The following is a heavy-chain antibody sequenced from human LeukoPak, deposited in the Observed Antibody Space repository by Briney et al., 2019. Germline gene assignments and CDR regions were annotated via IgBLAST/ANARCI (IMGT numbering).Heavy chain of an antibody. D-gene: IGHD3-10*01. Sequence: PSETLSLTCTVSGGSISSSSYYWGWIRQPPGKGLEWIGSIYYSGSTYYNPSLKSRVTISVDTSKNQFSLKLSSVTAADTAVYYCAREVPRVAFDIWGQGTMVTVSS. CDR1: GGSISSSSYY. CDR2: IYYSGST. V-gene: IGHV4-39*02. CDR3: AREVPRVAFDI. J-gene: IGHJ3*02.